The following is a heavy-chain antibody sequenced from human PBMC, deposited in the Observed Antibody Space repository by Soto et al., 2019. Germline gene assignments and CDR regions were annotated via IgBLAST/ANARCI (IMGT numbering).Heavy chain of an antibody. Sequence: SETLSLTCDVSGYSISSGYYWAWVRQPPGKGMEWIGSINHRGNSFYNPSLKSRVTISVDTSKNQGSLRVSSVTAADTAVYYCVRSGDDYGSYIDYWGQGTLVTVSS. CDR3: VRSGDDYGSYIDY. CDR1: GYSISSGYY. V-gene: IGHV4-38-2*01. CDR2: INHRGNS. D-gene: IGHD4-17*01. J-gene: IGHJ4*02.